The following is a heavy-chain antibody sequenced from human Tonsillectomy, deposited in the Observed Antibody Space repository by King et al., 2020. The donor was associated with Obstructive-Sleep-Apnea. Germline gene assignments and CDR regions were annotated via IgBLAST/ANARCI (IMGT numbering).Heavy chain of an antibody. CDR3: ARDERLDYYGSGSPGAFDI. Sequence: VQLVESGAEVKKPGASVKVSCKASGYTFTSYGISWVRQAPGQGLEWMGWISAYNGNTNYAQKLQGRVTMTTDTSPSTAYMELRSLRSDDTAGYYCARDERLDYYGSGSPGAFDIWGQGTMVTVSS. CDR1: GYTFTSYG. V-gene: IGHV1-18*01. CDR2: ISAYNGNT. J-gene: IGHJ3*02. D-gene: IGHD3-10*01.